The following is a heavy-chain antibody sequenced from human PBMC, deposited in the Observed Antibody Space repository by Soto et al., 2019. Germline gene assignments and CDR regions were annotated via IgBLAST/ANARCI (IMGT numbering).Heavy chain of an antibody. CDR1: GGSISSGDYY. Sequence: SETLSLTCTVSGGSISSGDYYWSWIRQPQGKGLEWIGYIYYSGSTNYNPSLKSRVTMSVDTSKNQFSLNLISVTAADTAVYFCASFFYDSRGYPSLFYYWGQGIVVTVSS. V-gene: IGHV4-61*08. J-gene: IGHJ4*02. D-gene: IGHD3-22*01. CDR2: IYYSGST. CDR3: ASFFYDSRGYPSLFYY.